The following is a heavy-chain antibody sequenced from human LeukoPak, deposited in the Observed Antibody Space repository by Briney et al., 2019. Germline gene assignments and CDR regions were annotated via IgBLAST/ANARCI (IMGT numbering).Heavy chain of an antibody. J-gene: IGHJ4*02. CDR1: GFTFSSYS. Sequence: SGGSLSLSCAASGFTFSSYSMNWVRQAPGKGLEWVSYISSSSSTIYYADSVKGRFTISRDNAKNSLYLQMNSLRAEDTAVYYCARAGPSPGYWGQGTLVTVSS. V-gene: IGHV3-48*01. CDR3: ARAGPSPGY. CDR2: ISSSSSTI.